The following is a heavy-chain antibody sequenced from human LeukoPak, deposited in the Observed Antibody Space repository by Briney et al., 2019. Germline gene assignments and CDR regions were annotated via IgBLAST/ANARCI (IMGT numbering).Heavy chain of an antibody. Sequence: SQTLSLTCTVSGGSISSGSYYWSWIRQPAGKGLEWIGRIYTSGSTNYNPSLKSRVTISVDTSKNQFSLKLSSVTAADTAVYYCVRASGSYLRLGAFDIWGQGTMVTVSP. D-gene: IGHD1-26*01. CDR3: VRASGSYLRLGAFDI. CDR1: GGSISSGSYY. V-gene: IGHV4-61*02. J-gene: IGHJ3*02. CDR2: IYTSGST.